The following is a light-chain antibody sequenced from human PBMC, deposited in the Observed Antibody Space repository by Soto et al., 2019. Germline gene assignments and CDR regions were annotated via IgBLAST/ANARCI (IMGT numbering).Light chain of an antibody. CDR1: QSVTSR. Sequence: EVVMAQSPATLSVSPGERATLACRASQSVTSRLAWYQQKPGQAPRLLIYGASARATGIPARFSGSGSGTEFTLTTNSLQSEDFAVYYCQQYSNWPLTFGGGTKVDIK. CDR3: QQYSNWPLT. V-gene: IGKV3-15*01. J-gene: IGKJ4*01. CDR2: GAS.